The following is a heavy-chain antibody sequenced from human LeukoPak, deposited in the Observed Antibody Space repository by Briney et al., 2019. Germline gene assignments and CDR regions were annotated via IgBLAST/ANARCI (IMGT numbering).Heavy chain of an antibody. Sequence: ASVKVSCKASGYTFTGYYMHWVRQAPGQGLEWMGWINPNSGGTNYAQRFQGRVTMTRDTSISTAYMELSRLRSDDTAVYYCASSNRYFDWLLIDYWGQGTLVTVSS. CDR3: ASSNRYFDWLLIDY. D-gene: IGHD3-9*01. CDR2: INPNSGGT. J-gene: IGHJ4*02. CDR1: GYTFTGYY. V-gene: IGHV1-2*02.